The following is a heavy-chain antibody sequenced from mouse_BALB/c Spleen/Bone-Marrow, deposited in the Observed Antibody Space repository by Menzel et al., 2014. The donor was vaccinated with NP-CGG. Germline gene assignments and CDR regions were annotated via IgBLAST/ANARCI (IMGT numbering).Heavy chain of an antibody. Sequence: VQLQQSGPELVKPGASVKISCKASGYAFSSSWMNWVKQRPGQGLGWIGRIYPGDGDTNYNGKFKGKATLTADKSSSTAYMQLSSLTSVDSAVYFCASGSSSFAYWGQGTRVTVSA. D-gene: IGHD1-1*01. CDR3: ASGSSSFAY. J-gene: IGHJ3*01. CDR1: GYAFSSSW. CDR2: IYPGDGDT. V-gene: IGHV1-82*01.